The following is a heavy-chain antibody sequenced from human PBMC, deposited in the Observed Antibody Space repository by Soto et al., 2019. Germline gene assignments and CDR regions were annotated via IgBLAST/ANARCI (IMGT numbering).Heavy chain of an antibody. CDR2: INPNSGDT. V-gene: IGHV1-2*02. D-gene: IGHD1-26*01. J-gene: IGHJ6*02. CDR3: AKGGAIVAAGTRVYLYYAMDV. CDR1: GYTFTGYY. Sequence: QVQLVQSGTEVKRPGDSVKVSCKASGYTFTGYYVHWVRQAPGQGLEWMGWINPNSGDTYLAQRFQGRVTMNRDTSIGTAYMELRGLTSDDTAEYYCAKGGAIVAAGTRVYLYYAMDVWGQGTTVTVSS.